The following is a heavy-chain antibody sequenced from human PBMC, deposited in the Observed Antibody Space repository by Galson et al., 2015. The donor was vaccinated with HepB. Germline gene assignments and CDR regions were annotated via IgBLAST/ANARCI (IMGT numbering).Heavy chain of an antibody. CDR1: GFTFSSNA. J-gene: IGHJ4*02. Sequence: SLRLSCAASGFTFSSNAMSWVRQAPGKGLEWVSTISGSGGNTYYADSVKGRFTISRDNSKNTLYLRMNSLRAEDTAVYYCAKDLGPAYCVGDCSEYWGQGNLVTVSS. CDR3: AKDLGPAYCVGDCSEY. CDR2: ISGSGGNT. D-gene: IGHD2-21*02. V-gene: IGHV3-23*01.